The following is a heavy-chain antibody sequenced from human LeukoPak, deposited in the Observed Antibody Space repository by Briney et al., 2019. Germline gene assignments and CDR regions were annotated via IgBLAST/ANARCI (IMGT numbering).Heavy chain of an antibody. J-gene: IGHJ4*02. V-gene: IGHV4-4*02. CDR2: IFHSGST. CDR1: GASVSTSDW. CDR3: TRRFGYGVVGGYFDY. D-gene: IGHD4/OR15-4a*01. Sequence: SGTLSLTCAVSGASVSTSDWWSWVRQPPGKGLEWLGEIFHSGSTNYNPSLKSRVTISVDKFLNQFSLRLNSVTAADTAVYYCTRRFGYGVVGGYFDYWGQGALVTVSS.